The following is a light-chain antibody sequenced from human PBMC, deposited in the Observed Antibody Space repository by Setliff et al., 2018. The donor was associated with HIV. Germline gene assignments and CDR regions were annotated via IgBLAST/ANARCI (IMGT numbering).Light chain of an antibody. V-gene: IGLV2-18*02. CDR1: SSDVGRYNR. CDR2: EVT. Sequence: QSALTQPPSVSGSPGQSVTISCTGTSSDVGRYNRVSWYQQPPGTAPKLMICEVTNRPSGVPDRFSGSKSGSTASLTISGLQAEDEGDYYCSSHRSSSYVFGTGTKVTVL. CDR3: SSHRSSSYV. J-gene: IGLJ1*01.